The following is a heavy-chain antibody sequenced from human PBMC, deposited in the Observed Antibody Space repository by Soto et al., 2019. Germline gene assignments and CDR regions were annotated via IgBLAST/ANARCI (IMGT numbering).Heavy chain of an antibody. Sequence: GGSLRHSSAASGFTFRSYEMNWVRQAPGKGLEWVSYISRGGDTIYYAGLVKGRFTISRDNAKNSLYLQMNSLGAEDTAVYYCARSPDGFYFDSWGQGVPVTVSS. V-gene: IGHV3-48*03. J-gene: IGHJ4*02. CDR2: ISRGGDTI. CDR3: ARSPDGFYFDS. CDR1: GFTFRSYE.